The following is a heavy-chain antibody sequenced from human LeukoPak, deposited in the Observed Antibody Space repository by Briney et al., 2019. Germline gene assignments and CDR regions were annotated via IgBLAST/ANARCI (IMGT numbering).Heavy chain of an antibody. Sequence: GGSLRLSCAASGFTFSSYGMHWVRQAPGKGLDWVAFIHHDGSNKYYADSVRGRFTISRDNSKNTLYLQMNSLRAEDTAVYYCAKESYAYYYDSSGYPDYWGQGTLVTVSS. CDR2: IHHDGSNK. CDR3: AKESYAYYYDSSGYPDY. V-gene: IGHV3-30*02. J-gene: IGHJ4*02. D-gene: IGHD3-22*01. CDR1: GFTFSSYG.